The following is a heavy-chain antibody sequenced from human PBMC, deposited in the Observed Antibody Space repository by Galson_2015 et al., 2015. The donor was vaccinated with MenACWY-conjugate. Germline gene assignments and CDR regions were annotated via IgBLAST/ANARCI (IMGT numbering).Heavy chain of an antibody. Sequence: TLSLTCTVSGGSISSSSHYWGWIRQPPGKGLEWIGSVYYSGSTYYNPSLKSRVTISIDTSKIQFSLKLTSVTAAHTAIYYCASLAGQWLENLDYWGQGTLVTVSS. CDR3: ASLAGQWLENLDY. D-gene: IGHD6-19*01. CDR2: VYYSGST. V-gene: IGHV4-39*01. CDR1: GGSISSSSHY. J-gene: IGHJ4*02.